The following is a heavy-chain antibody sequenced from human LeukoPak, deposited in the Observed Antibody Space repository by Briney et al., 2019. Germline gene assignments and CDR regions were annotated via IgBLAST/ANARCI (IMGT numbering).Heavy chain of an antibody. V-gene: IGHV3-74*01. CDR2: INSDGSST. CDR3: ARVEVPASATKPDY. Sequence: GGSLRLSCAASGFTFSNYWMHWVRQAPGKGLVWVSRINSDGSSTSYADSVKGRFTISRDNAKNTLYLQMNSLRAEDTAVYYCARVEVPASATKPDYWGQGTLVTVSS. D-gene: IGHD6-13*01. J-gene: IGHJ4*02. CDR1: GFTFSNYW.